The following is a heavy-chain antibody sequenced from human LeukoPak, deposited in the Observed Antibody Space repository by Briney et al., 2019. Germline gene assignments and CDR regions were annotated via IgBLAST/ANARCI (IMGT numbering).Heavy chain of an antibody. V-gene: IGHV4-34*01. CDR1: GGSFSGYY. D-gene: IGHD3-10*01. Sequence: PSETLSLTCAVYGGSFSGYYWSWIRQPPGKGLEWIGEINHSGSTNYNPSLKSRVTISVDTSKNHFSLKLSSVTAADTAVYYCAIYASGSYYKDYWGQGTLVTVSS. J-gene: IGHJ4*02. CDR2: INHSGST. CDR3: AIYASGSYYKDY.